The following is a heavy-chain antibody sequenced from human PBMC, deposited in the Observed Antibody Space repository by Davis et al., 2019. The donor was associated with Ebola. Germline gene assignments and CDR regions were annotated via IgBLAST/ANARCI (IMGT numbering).Heavy chain of an antibody. V-gene: IGHV1-69*13. D-gene: IGHD1-20*01. CDR2: IIPIFGAA. CDR3: ARGGGYNWNDGHAFDI. J-gene: IGHJ3*02. CDR1: GGTLRDNA. Sequence: SVKVSCKASGGTLRDNAINWVRQAPGQGLEWMGGIIPIFGAANYAQSFQGRVTITADEPTTTAYMELSSLRSEDTAVYYCARGGGYNWNDGHAFDIWGQGTVVTVSS.